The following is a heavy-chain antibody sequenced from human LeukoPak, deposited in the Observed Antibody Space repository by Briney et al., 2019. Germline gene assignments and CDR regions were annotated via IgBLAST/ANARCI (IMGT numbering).Heavy chain of an antibody. Sequence: GGSLRLSCSASGFTFSRYAMHWVRQAPGKGLEYVSAISSSGGSTYYADSVKGRFTISRDNSKNTLYLQMNNLRAEDTAVYYCARRDYYDSSGYSPLFDYWGQGTLVPFPQ. CDR1: GFTFSRYA. CDR3: ARRDYYDSSGYSPLFDY. CDR2: ISSSGGST. D-gene: IGHD3-22*01. V-gene: IGHV3-64*04. J-gene: IGHJ4*02.